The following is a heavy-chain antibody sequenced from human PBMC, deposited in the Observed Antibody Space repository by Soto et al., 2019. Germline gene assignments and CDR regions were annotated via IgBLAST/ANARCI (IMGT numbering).Heavy chain of an antibody. CDR3: AREKVGYYDFGGVYLTSYYGMGV. D-gene: IGHD3-3*01. V-gene: IGHV3-33*01. J-gene: IGHJ6*02. Sequence: QVQLVESGGGVVQPGRSLRLSCAASGFTFSSYGMHWVRQAPGKGLEWVAVIWYDGSNKYYADSVKGRFTISRDNSKKPLYLKKNRLRAEDTVVYYCAREKVGYYDFGGVYLTSYYGMGVWGQGPTVTVSS. CDR1: GFTFSSYG. CDR2: IWYDGSNK.